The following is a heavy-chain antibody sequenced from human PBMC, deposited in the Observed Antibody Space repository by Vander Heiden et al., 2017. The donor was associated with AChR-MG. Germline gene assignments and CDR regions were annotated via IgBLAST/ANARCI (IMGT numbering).Heavy chain of an antibody. D-gene: IGHD6-19*01. CDR2: IYPGDSDT. V-gene: IGHV5-51*01. Sequence: EVQLVQSGAEVKKPGESLKISCKGSGYSFPSYWIGWVRQMPGKGLEWMGIIYPGDSDTRYSPSFQGQVTISADKSISTAYLQWSSLKASDTAMYYCARVYGSGWRVAEYFQHWGQGTLVTVSS. CDR3: ARVYGSGWRVAEYFQH. J-gene: IGHJ1*01. CDR1: GYSFPSYW.